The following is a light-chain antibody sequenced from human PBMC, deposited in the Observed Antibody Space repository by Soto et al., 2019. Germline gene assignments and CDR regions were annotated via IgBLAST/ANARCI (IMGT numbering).Light chain of an antibody. CDR1: QSVSSSS. CDR2: GAS. Sequence: EIVLTQSPGTLSLSPGERATLSCRASQSVSSSSLAWYQQKPGQAPRLLIYGASSRATGIPDRFSGSGSGTDFTLTINRLEPEDVAVYYCQQYGSSRTFGQGTKLEIK. V-gene: IGKV3-20*01. CDR3: QQYGSSRT. J-gene: IGKJ1*01.